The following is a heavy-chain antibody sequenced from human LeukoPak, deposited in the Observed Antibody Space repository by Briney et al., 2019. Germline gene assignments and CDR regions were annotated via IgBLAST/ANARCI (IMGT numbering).Heavy chain of an antibody. CDR2: ISSTSNHR. J-gene: IGHJ3*02. D-gene: IGHD3-22*01. CDR3: ATRVTVDSYEAFDI. Sequence: KSGGSLRLSCAASGFTFSTYAMIWVRQAPGKGLEWVAAISSTSNHRYHADSVKGRFTISRDNDKNSLFLQMNSLRAEDTALYYCATRVTVDSYEAFDIWGQGTMVTVSS. V-gene: IGHV3-21*06. CDR1: GFTFSTYA.